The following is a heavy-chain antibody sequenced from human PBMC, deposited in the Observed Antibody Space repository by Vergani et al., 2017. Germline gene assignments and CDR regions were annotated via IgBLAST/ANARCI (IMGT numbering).Heavy chain of an antibody. CDR2: ISYDGSNK. Sequence: QVQLVESGGGVVQPGRSLRLSCAASGCTFSSYAMHWVRQAPGKGLEWVAVISYDGSNKYYADSVKGRFTISRENAKNSLYLQMNGLRAGDTAVYYCARRDSSSPALDYWGQGTLVTVSS. D-gene: IGHD6-6*01. J-gene: IGHJ4*02. CDR3: ARRDSSSPALDY. CDR1: GCTFSSYA. V-gene: IGHV3-30*14.